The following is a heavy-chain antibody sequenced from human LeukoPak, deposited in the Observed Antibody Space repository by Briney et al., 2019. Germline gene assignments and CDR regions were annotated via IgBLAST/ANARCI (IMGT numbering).Heavy chain of an antibody. V-gene: IGHV1-69*05. D-gene: IGHD3-22*01. J-gene: IGHJ5*02. CDR2: ISPIFGTA. CDR1: GGTFSSYA. Sequence: SVKVSCKASGGTFSSYAISWVRQAPGQGLEWLGGISPIFGTANYAQKFQGRVTITTYESTSTAYMELSSLRSEDTAVYYCARDDVGYYDSSGYYNWFDHWGQGTLVTVSS. CDR3: ARDDVGYYDSSGYYNWFDH.